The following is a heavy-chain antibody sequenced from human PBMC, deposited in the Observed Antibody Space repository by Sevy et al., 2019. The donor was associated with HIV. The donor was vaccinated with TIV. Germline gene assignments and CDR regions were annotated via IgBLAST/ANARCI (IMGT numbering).Heavy chain of an antibody. CDR3: VRQVIATAGMRYWFDP. CDR2: IYYSGSN. D-gene: IGHD6-13*01. J-gene: IGHJ5*02. CDR1: GGSITSRSYY. Sequence: SETLSLICTVSGGSITSRSYYWGWIRQSPGKGLEWIGSIYYSGSNNQNPSLTSRVTMSVDMSKNQFSLKLSSVTAADTAVYYCVRQVIATAGMRYWFDPWGQGTLVTVSS. V-gene: IGHV4-39*01.